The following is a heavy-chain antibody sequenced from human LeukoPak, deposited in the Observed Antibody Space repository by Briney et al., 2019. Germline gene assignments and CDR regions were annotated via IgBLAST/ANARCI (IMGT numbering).Heavy chain of an antibody. Sequence: GSLRLSCAASGFTFSSYAMSCVRQAPGKGLEWVSAISGSGGSTYYADSVKGRFTISRDNSKNTLYLQMNSLRAEDTAVYYCDHIPPRGGETHDAFDIWGQGTMVTVSS. CDR2: ISGSGGST. V-gene: IGHV3-23*01. CDR3: DHIPPRGGETHDAFDI. D-gene: IGHD3-16*01. J-gene: IGHJ3*02. CDR1: GFTFSSYA.